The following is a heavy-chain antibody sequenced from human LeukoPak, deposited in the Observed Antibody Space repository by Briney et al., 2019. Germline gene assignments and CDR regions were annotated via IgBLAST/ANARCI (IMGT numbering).Heavy chain of an antibody. Sequence: SETLSLTCAVYGGSFSGYYWSWIRQPPGKGLEWIGEINHSGSINYNPSLKSRVTISVDTSKNQFSLKLSSVTAADTAVYYCARRVASLYGDYSYYYYYYMDVWGKGTTVTISS. CDR3: ARRVASLYGDYSYYYYYYMDV. V-gene: IGHV4-34*01. D-gene: IGHD4-17*01. CDR1: GGSFSGYY. J-gene: IGHJ6*03. CDR2: INHSGSI.